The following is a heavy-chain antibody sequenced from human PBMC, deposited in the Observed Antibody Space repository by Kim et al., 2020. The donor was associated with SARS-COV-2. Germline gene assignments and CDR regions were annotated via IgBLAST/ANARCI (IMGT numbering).Heavy chain of an antibody. D-gene: IGHD3-16*01. CDR3: ARGGRWFWGSYHYYYYGMDV. V-gene: IGHV4-34*01. J-gene: IGHJ6*02. Sequence: SETLSLTCAVYGGSFSGYYWSWIRQPPGKGLEWIGEINHSGSTNYNPSLKSRVTISVDTSKNQFSLKLSSVTAADMAVYYCARGGRWFWGSYHYYYYGMDVWGQGTTVTVSS. CDR1: GGSFSGYY. CDR2: INHSGST.